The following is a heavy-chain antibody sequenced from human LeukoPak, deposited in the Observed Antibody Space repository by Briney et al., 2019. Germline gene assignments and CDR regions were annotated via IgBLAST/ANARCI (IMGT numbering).Heavy chain of an antibody. Sequence: GGSLRLSCAASGFTFSTYRMNWVRQAPGKGLEWVSSISCSCGSKYYADAVKGRFTISRGHSKNTLYLQMNSLGAEDTALHYCATPGLGYSSGWYYYYYYMDVWGKGTTVTVSS. CDR2: ISCSCGSK. D-gene: IGHD6-19*01. J-gene: IGHJ6*03. V-gene: IGHV3-23*01. CDR1: GFTFSTYR. CDR3: ATPGLGYSSGWYYYYYYMDV.